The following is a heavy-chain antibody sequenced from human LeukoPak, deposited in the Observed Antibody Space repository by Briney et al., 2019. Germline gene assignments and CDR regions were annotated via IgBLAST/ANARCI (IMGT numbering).Heavy chain of an antibody. V-gene: IGHV3-15*01. Sequence: PGGSLRLSCAASGFTFSNAWMSWVRQAPGKGLEWVGRIKSKTDGGTTDYAAPVKGRFTISRDDSKNTLYLQMNSLKTEDTAVYYCTTDQVSGTIPYYYYGMDVWGQGTTVTVSS. D-gene: IGHD1-1*01. CDR3: TTDQVSGTIPYYYYGMDV. CDR2: IKSKTDGGTT. CDR1: GFTFSNAW. J-gene: IGHJ6*02.